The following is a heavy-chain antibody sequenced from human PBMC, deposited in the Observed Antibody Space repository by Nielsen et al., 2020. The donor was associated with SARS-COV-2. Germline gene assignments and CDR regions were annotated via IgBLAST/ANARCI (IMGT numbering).Heavy chain of an antibody. D-gene: IGHD3-3*01. Sequence: WIRQPPGKGLVWVSRINSDGSSTSYADSVKGRSTISRDNAKNTLYLQMNSLRAEDTAVYYCARGNYDFWSGYYPYYYYYYMDVWGKGTTVTVSS. CDR3: ARGNYDFWSGYYPYYYYYYMDV. J-gene: IGHJ6*03. V-gene: IGHV3-74*01. CDR2: INSDGSST.